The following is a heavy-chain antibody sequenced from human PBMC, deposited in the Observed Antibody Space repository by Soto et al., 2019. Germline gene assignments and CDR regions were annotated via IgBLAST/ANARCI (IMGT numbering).Heavy chain of an antibody. Sequence: EVQLVESGGGLVQPGGSLRLSCAASGFSFSSSWMHWVRQAPGKGLVWVSRISFDGTATTSADAVKGRFIISRDDAKNTLFLQMHNLRADDTAMYYCVRDRQLRGYHFDIWGQGTFVSVSS. J-gene: IGHJ3*02. CDR1: GFSFSSSW. V-gene: IGHV3-74*03. D-gene: IGHD1-1*01. CDR2: ISFDGTAT. CDR3: VRDRQLRGYHFDI.